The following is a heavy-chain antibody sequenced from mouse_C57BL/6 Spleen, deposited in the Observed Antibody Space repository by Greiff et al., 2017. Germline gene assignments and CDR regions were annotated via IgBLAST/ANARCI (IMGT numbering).Heavy chain of an antibody. CDR1: GYTFTSYW. CDR3: ARDRRYFDY. CDR2: IDPSDSYT. V-gene: IGHV1-59*01. Sequence: VQLQQPGAELVRPGTSVKLSCKASGYTFTSYWMHWVKQRPGQGLEWIGVIDPSDSYTNYNQKFKGKATLTVDTSSSTAYMQLSSLTSEDSAVYYCARDRRYFDYWGQGTTLTVSS. J-gene: IGHJ2*01.